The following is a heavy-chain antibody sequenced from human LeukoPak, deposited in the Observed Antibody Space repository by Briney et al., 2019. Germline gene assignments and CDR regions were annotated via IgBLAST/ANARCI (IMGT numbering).Heavy chain of an antibody. J-gene: IGHJ4*02. Sequence: GGSLRLSCAGSGFSFSSYGMHWVRQAPGKGLEWMAFIRSDGSNKYYADSVKGRFTISRDNSKNTLYLQMNSLRAEDTAVYYCAKGEWGTGYYSDYWGQGTLVTVSS. V-gene: IGHV3-30*02. CDR2: IRSDGSNK. CDR3: AKGEWGTGYYSDY. D-gene: IGHD3/OR15-3a*01. CDR1: GFSFSSYG.